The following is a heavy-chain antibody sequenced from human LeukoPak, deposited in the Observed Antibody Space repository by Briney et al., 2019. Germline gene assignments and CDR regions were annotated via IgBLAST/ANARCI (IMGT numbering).Heavy chain of an antibody. Sequence: SETLSLTCAVYGGSFSGYYWSWIRQPPGKGLEWIGEINHSGSTNYNPSLKSRVTMSVDTSKNQFSLKLSSVTAADTAVYYCARASGGLQSFDYWGQGTLVTVSS. CDR2: INHSGST. D-gene: IGHD3-10*01. V-gene: IGHV4-34*01. J-gene: IGHJ4*02. CDR3: ARASGGLQSFDY. CDR1: GGSFSGYY.